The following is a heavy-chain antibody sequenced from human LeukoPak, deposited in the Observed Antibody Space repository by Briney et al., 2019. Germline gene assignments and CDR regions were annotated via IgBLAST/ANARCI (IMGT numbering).Heavy chain of an antibody. CDR1: GFTFSSYA. D-gene: IGHD3-10*01. Sequence: GGSLRLSCAASGFTFSSYAMSWVRQAPGKGLEWVSAISGSGGSTYYADSVKGRFTISRDNSKNTLYLQMNSLRAEDTAVYYCAKPMVRGVIIKSGYFQHWGQGTLVTVSS. CDR2: ISGSGGST. V-gene: IGHV3-23*01. CDR3: AKPMVRGVIIKSGYFQH. J-gene: IGHJ1*01.